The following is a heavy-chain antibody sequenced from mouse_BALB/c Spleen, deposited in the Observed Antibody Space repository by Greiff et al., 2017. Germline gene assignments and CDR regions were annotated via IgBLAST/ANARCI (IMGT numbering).Heavy chain of an antibody. CDR1: GFTFSSYT. J-gene: IGHJ4*01. CDR3: TRDLTTAHYYAMDY. D-gene: IGHD1-2*01. V-gene: IGHV5-6-4*01. Sequence: EVMLVESGGGLVKPGGSLKLSCAASGFTFSSYTMSWVRQTPEKRLEWVATISSGGSYTYYPDSVKGRFTISRDNAKNTLYLQMSSLKSEDTAMYYCTRDLTTAHYYAMDYWGQGTSVTVSP. CDR2: ISSGGSYT.